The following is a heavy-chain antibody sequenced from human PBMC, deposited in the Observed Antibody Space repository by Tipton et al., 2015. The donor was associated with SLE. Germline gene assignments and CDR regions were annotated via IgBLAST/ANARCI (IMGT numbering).Heavy chain of an antibody. J-gene: IGHJ6*02. CDR2: IYTSGST. CDR3: AGDGKAAAGSYYYYYGMDV. Sequence: TLSLTCTVSGGSISSYYWSWIRQPAGKGLEWIGRIYTSGSTNYNPSLKSRVTISVEKSNNHFSLKLNSVTAADTAVYYCAGDGKAAAGSYYYYYGMDVWGPGTTVTVSS. CDR1: GGSISSYY. V-gene: IGHV4-4*07. D-gene: IGHD6-13*01.